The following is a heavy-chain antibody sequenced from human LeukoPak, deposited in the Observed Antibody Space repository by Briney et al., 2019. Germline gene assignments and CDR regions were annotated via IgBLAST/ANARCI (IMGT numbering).Heavy chain of an antibody. J-gene: IGHJ4*02. CDR1: GYSFTSYW. V-gene: IGHV5-10-1*01. CDR2: IDPSDSYT. D-gene: IGHD5-12*01. CDR3: ATTEGSGYDFDY. Sequence: GEPLKISCKGSGYSFTSYWISWVRQMPGKGLEWMGRIDPSDSYTNYSPSFQGHVTISADKSISTAYLQWSSLKASDTAMYYCATTEGSGYDFDYWGQGTLVTVSS.